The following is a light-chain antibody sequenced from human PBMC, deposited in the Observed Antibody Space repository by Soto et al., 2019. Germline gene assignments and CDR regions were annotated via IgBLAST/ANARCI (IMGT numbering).Light chain of an antibody. CDR2: EAS. J-gene: IGKJ4*01. V-gene: IGKV1-9*01. Sequence: IQLTQSPSSLSASIGDRVTITCRASQDINSYLAWYRQKPGKAPNLLIYEASILQRGVPSRFSGSISGTDFTLTISSLQAEDFATYYCQQTRSYPSTFGGGTKVDIK. CDR3: QQTRSYPST. CDR1: QDINSY.